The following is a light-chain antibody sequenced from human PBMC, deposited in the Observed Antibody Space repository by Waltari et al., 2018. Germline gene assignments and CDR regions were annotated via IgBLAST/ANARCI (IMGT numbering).Light chain of an antibody. CDR2: EVS. Sequence: QSALTQPASVSGSPGQSITISCPGSSRAVGVSNYVSWYQQHPGKAPKLLIYEVSYRPSGVSYRFSGSKSGNTASLTISGLQAEDEADYYCSSYTTSSTRVVFGGGTTVTVL. J-gene: IGLJ2*01. CDR1: SRAVGVSNY. V-gene: IGLV2-14*01. CDR3: SSYTTSSTRVV.